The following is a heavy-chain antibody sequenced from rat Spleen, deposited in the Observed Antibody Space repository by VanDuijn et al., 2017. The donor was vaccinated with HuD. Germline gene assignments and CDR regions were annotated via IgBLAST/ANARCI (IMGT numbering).Heavy chain of an antibody. Sequence: EVQLVESGGGLVQPGRSLKLSCAASGFTFSNYDMAWVRQAPTKGLEWIASISTGGGNTYYRDSVKGRFTISRDNAKNTQYLQMDSLRSEDTATYYCARREYGGFFGYFDYWGQGVMVTVSS. CDR1: GFTFSNYD. J-gene: IGHJ2*01. CDR2: ISTGGGNT. D-gene: IGHD1-11*01. V-gene: IGHV5S13*01. CDR3: ARREYGGFFGYFDY.